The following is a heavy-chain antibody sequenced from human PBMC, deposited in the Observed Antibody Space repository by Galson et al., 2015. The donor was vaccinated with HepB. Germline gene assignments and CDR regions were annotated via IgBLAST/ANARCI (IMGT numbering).Heavy chain of an antibody. CDR3: ARDLGRINSGSYHDAFDI. D-gene: IGHD1-26*01. CDR1: GYTFTSYG. CDR2: ISAYNGNT. Sequence: SVKVSCKASGYTFTSYGISWVRQAPGQGLEWMGWISAYNGNTNYAQKLQGRVTMTTDTSTSTAYMELRSLRSDDTAVYYCARDLGRINSGSYHDAFDIWGQGTMVTVSS. J-gene: IGHJ3*02. V-gene: IGHV1-18*04.